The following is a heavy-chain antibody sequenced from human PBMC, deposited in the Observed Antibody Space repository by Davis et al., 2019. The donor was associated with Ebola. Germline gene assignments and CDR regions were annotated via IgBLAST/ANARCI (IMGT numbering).Heavy chain of an antibody. V-gene: IGHV3-72*01. D-gene: IGHD2-15*01. CDR3: TRGPHCSGGSCYELFSYYMDV. CDR1: GFTFSDHY. CDR2: SRNRANSYTT. J-gene: IGHJ6*03. Sequence: PGGSLRLSCVASGFTFSDHYMDWVRHAPGKGLEWVGRSRNRANSYTTEYAASVKGRFTISRDDSKNSLYLQMNSLKTEDTAVYYCTRGPHCSGGSCYELFSYYMDVWGKGTTVTVSS.